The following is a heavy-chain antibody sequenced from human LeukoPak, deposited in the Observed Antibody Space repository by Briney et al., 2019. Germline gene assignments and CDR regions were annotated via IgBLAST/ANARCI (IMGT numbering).Heavy chain of an antibody. CDR3: ARDTWWYYDSSGYYTNFDY. CDR1: GFTFSSYS. Sequence: GGSLRLSCAASGFTFSSYSMNWVRQAPGKGLEWVSSISSSSSYTYYADSVKGRFTISRDNAKNSLYLQMNSLRAEDTAVYYCARDTWWYYDSSGYYTNFDYWGQGTLVTVSS. D-gene: IGHD3-22*01. V-gene: IGHV3-21*01. CDR2: ISSSSSYT. J-gene: IGHJ4*02.